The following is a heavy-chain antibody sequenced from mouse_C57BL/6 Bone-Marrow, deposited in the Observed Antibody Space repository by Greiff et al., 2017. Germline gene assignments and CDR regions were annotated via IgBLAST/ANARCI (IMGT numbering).Heavy chain of an antibody. CDR3: APHYYGSSYWYFDV. J-gene: IGHJ1*03. CDR1: GFSLTSYG. Sequence: QVQLQQPGPGLVQPSQSLSITCTVSGFSLTSYGVHWVRQSPGKGLEWLGVIWRGGSTDYNAAFMSRLSITKDNSKSQVFFKMNSLQADDTAIYYCAPHYYGSSYWYFDVWGTGTTVTVSS. D-gene: IGHD1-1*01. CDR2: IWRGGST. V-gene: IGHV2-5*01.